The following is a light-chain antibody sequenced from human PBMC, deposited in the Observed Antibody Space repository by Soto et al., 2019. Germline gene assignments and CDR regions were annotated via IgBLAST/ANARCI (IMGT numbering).Light chain of an antibody. CDR3: CSYAGTSSFVL. J-gene: IGLJ2*01. Sequence: QSALTQPASVSGSPGQSITISCTGTRTDVGSYDLVSWYQQLPGKVPKLVIYEVTKRPSGVSNRFSGSKSGNTASLTISGLQAEDEAEYYCCSYAGTSSFVLFGGGTKLTAL. CDR1: RTDVGSYDL. V-gene: IGLV2-23*02. CDR2: EVT.